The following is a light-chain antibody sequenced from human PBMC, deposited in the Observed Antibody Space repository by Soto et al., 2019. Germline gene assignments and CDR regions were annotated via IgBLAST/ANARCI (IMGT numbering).Light chain of an antibody. CDR1: SSDVGGYNY. CDR3: SSYTSSSPLE. J-gene: IGLJ2*01. Sequence: QSVLTQPASVSGSPGQSITISCTGTSSDVGGYNYVSWYQQHPGKAPKLMIYDVSNRPSGVSNRFSGSKSGNTASLTISGLPAEDEADYYRSSYTSSSPLEIGGGTKLTVL. CDR2: DVS. V-gene: IGLV2-14*01.